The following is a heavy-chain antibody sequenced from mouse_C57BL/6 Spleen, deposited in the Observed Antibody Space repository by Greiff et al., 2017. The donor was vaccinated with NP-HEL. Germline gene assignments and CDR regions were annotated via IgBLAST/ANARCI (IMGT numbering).Heavy chain of an antibody. CDR2: IDPSDSYT. CDR3: ARRGDKGYYAMDY. CDR1: GYTFTSYW. J-gene: IGHJ4*01. Sequence: LXQPGAELVKPGASVKLSCKASGYTFTSYWMQWVKQRPGQGLEWIGEIDPSDSYTNYNQKFKGKATLTVDTSSSTAYMQLSSLTSADSAVYYCARRGDKGYYAMDYWGQGTSVTVSS. D-gene: IGHD3-3*01. V-gene: IGHV1-50*01.